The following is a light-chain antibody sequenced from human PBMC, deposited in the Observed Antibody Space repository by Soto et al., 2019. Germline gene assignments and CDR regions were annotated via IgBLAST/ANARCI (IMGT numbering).Light chain of an antibody. CDR1: SGSVSTSYY. CDR3: VLYMGSGIWV. Sequence: QTVVTQEPSLSVSPGGTVTLTCGLSSGSVSTSYYPNWYQQTPGQAPRTLIYSTNTRSSGVPDRFSGSILGNKAALTITGAQADDESDYYCVLYMGSGIWVFGGGTKLTVL. J-gene: IGLJ3*02. CDR2: STN. V-gene: IGLV8-61*01.